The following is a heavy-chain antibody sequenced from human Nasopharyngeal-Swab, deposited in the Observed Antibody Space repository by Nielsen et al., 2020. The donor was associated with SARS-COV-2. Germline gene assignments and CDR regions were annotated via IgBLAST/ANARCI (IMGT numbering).Heavy chain of an antibody. CDR3: ARHGGYCSSTSCYSSWFDP. CDR2: IYYSGST. J-gene: IGHJ5*02. V-gene: IGHV4-39*01. D-gene: IGHD2-2*02. CDR1: GGSISSSSYY. Sequence: SETLSLTCTVSGGSISSSSYYWGWIRQPPGKGLEWIGSIYYSGSTYYNPSLKSRVTISVDTSTNQFSLKLSSVTAADTAVYYCARHGGYCSSTSCYSSWFDPWGQGTLVTVSS.